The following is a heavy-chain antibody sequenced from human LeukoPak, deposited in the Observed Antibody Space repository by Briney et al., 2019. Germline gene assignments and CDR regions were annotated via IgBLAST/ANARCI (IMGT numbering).Heavy chain of an antibody. D-gene: IGHD6-19*01. CDR1: GFTFSSYA. J-gene: IGHJ4*02. Sequence: PGGSLRLSCAASGFTFSSYAMHWVRQAPGKGLEWVAVISYDGSNKYYADSVKGRFTISRDNSKNTLYLQMNSLRAEDTAVYYCARGQLAYSSGWSPIDYWGQGTLVTVSS. V-gene: IGHV3-30*04. CDR2: ISYDGSNK. CDR3: ARGQLAYSSGWSPIDY.